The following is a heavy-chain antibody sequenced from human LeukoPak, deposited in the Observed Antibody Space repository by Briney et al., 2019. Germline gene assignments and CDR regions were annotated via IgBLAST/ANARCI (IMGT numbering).Heavy chain of an antibody. D-gene: IGHD2-8*02. CDR1: GFSLSSYW. CDR2: IDRDGNKK. Sequence: GGSLRLSCAASGFSLSSYWMTWVRQAPGKGLEWVANIDRDGNKKNHVDSVEGRFTISRDNGKNLLHLQMNSLRAEDTALYYCARVRTSCTGNICYDAFGIWGQGKMVIVSS. V-gene: IGHV3-7*01. J-gene: IGHJ3*02. CDR3: ARVRTSCTGNICYDAFGI.